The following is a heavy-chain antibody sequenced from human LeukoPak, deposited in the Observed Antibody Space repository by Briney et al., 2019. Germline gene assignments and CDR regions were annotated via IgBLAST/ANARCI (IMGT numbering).Heavy chain of an antibody. D-gene: IGHD3/OR15-3a*01. CDR2: ISTYNGNT. V-gene: IGHV1-18*01. CDR1: GYIFTQYG. J-gene: IGHJ6*03. Sequence: GASVKVSCKASGYIFTQYGISWVRQAPGQGLEWIASISTYNGNTNYAQNFQGRVTVTTDTSTSTAYMELRSLRSDDTAVYYCARRTGYNYYYMEVWGQGTTATASS. CDR3: ARRTGYNYYYMEV.